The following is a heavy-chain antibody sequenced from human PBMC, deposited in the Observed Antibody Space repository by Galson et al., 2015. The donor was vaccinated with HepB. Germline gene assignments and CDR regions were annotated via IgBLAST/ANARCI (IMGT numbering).Heavy chain of an antibody. CDR1: GFPFTSSA. Sequence: SVKVSCKASGFPFTSSAVQWVRQARGQRLEWIGWIVVGSGNTNYAQKFQERVTIIRDMSTSTAYMELSSLRSEDTAVYYCAAGGRWLQLGAFDIWGQGTMVTVSS. J-gene: IGHJ3*02. CDR3: AAGGRWLQLGAFDI. D-gene: IGHD5-24*01. V-gene: IGHV1-58*01. CDR2: IVVGSGNT.